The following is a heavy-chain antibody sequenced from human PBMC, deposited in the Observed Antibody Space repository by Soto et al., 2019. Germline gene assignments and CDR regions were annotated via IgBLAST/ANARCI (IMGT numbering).Heavy chain of an antibody. D-gene: IGHD6-6*01. CDR3: ASGSIAAHIDY. CDR1: GFTFSSYA. Sequence: QVQLVESGGGVVQPGRSLRLSCAASGFTFSSYAMHWVRQAPGKGLEWVAVISYDGSNKYYADSVKGRFTISRDNSKNTLYLQMGGLRAEDTAVYYCASGSIAAHIDYWGQGTLVTVSS. J-gene: IGHJ4*02. CDR2: ISYDGSNK. V-gene: IGHV3-30-3*01.